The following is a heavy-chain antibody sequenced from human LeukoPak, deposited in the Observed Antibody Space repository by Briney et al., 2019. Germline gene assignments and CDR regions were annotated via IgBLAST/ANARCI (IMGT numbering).Heavy chain of an antibody. CDR2: IRSTGTTI. CDR3: ARVGWGQQLGRLDY. V-gene: IGHV3-48*01. J-gene: IGHJ4*02. CDR1: GFTFSDYS. D-gene: IGHD6-13*01. Sequence: AGSLRLSCVASGFTFSDYSMHWVRQAPGKGLEWVSYIRSTGTTIYHGDSVKGRFTISRDNAKNSLFLQMNSLRVEDTAVYYCARVGWGQQLGRLDYWGQGTLVT.